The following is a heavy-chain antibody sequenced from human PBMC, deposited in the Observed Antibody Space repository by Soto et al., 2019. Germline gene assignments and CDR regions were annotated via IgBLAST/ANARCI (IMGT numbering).Heavy chain of an antibody. D-gene: IGHD3-22*01. CDR2: INPNSGGT. CDR3: ARVSGHYYDSQYDY. J-gene: IGHJ4*02. V-gene: IGHV1-2*02. CDR1: GYTFTGYY. Sequence: ASVKVSCKASGYTFTGYYTHWVRQAPGQGLEWMGWINPNSGGTNYAQKFQGRVTMTRDTSISTAYMELSRLRSDDTAVYYCARVSGHYYDSQYDYWGQGTLVTVSS.